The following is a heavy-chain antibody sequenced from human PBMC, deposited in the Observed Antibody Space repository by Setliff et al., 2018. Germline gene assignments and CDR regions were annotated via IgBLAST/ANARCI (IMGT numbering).Heavy chain of an antibody. J-gene: IGHJ5*02. Sequence: GGSLRLSCAASGFTFDDYGMSWVRQAPGKGLEWVSGINWNGGSTGYADSVKGRFTISRDNAKNSLYLHMNNLKADDTAVFYCVPGRGSWGQGALVTVSS. V-gene: IGHV3-20*04. CDR2: INWNGGST. CDR3: VPGRGS. D-gene: IGHD6-25*01. CDR1: GFTFDDYG.